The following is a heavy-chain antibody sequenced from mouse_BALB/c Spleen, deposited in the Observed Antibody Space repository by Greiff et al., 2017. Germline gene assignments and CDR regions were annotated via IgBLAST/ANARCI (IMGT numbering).Heavy chain of an antibody. CDR2: IRLKSNNYAT. J-gene: IGHJ3*01. CDR1: GFTFSNYW. Sequence: EVQLVESGGGLVQPGGSMKLSCVASGFTFSNYWMNWVRQSPEKGLEWVAEIRLKSNNYATHYAESVKGRFTISRDDSKSSVYLQMNNLRAEDTGIYYCTRGLRRAWFAYWGQGTLVTVSA. D-gene: IGHD2-2*01. CDR3: TRGLRRAWFAY. V-gene: IGHV6-6*02.